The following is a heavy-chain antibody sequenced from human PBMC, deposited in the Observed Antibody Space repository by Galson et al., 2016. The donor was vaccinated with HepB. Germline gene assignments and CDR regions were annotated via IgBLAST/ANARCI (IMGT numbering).Heavy chain of an antibody. CDR1: GDSVSSNSAA. J-gene: IGHJ6*02. V-gene: IGHV6-1*01. D-gene: IGHD6-19*01. CDR2: TYYRSKWYN. Sequence: CAISGDSVSSNSAAWNWIRQSPSRGLEWLGRTYYRSKWYNEYAGSVKSRITINPDTSKNQFSLQLNSVTPEETAVYYCARDTREALAGTGYYYYGLDVWGQGTTVTVSS. CDR3: ARDTREALAGTGYYYYGLDV.